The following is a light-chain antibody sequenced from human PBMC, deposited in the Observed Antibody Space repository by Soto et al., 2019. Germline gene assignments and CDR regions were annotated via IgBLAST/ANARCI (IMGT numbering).Light chain of an antibody. CDR2: DAS. V-gene: IGKV3-11*01. CDR1: HSVSSY. CDR3: QQLYTYPLT. Sequence: ELVFTQSPANLYLSPGERATLSCRASHSVSSYLAWYQQKPDQAPRLLIYDASNRATGIPARFSGSGSGTDFTLTITSLQPEDFAAYYCQQLYTYPLTFGRGTKVDIK. J-gene: IGKJ4*01.